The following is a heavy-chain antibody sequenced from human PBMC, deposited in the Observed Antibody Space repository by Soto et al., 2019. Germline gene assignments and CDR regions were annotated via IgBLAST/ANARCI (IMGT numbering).Heavy chain of an antibody. V-gene: IGHV3-53*01. Sequence: GGSLRLSCAASGFTVSSNYMSWVRQAPGKGLEWVSVIYSGGSTYYADSVKGRFTISRDNSKNTLYLQMNSLRAEDTAVYYCARSSNSIAAAGAGFDYWGQGTLVTVSS. J-gene: IGHJ4*02. CDR2: IYSGGST. CDR3: ARSSNSIAAAGAGFDY. CDR1: GFTVSSNY. D-gene: IGHD6-13*01.